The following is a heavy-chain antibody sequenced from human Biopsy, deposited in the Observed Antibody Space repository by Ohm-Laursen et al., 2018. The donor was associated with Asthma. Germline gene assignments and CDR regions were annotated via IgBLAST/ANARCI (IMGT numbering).Heavy chain of an antibody. CDR2: HDHEEGGT. V-gene: IGHV1-24*01. J-gene: IGHJ4*02. D-gene: IGHD4-17*01. CDR3: ASDFPKDYVRYNFQF. CDR1: GYSLTDLS. Sequence: ASVKVSCKVSGYSLTDLSMHWVRQAPGQGLEWMGGHDHEEGGTVNARRFQGRVTMTEDTSTDTAYMELSSLSSNDTAVYYCASDFPKDYVRYNFQFWGQGTLVTVSS.